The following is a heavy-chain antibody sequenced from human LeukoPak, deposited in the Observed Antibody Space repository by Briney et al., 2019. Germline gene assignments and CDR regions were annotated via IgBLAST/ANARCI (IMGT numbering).Heavy chain of an antibody. J-gene: IGHJ3*01. V-gene: IGHV3-23*01. Sequence: GGSLRLSCVTSGFTFSCCWMSWVRQAPGKGLECISTITTAGGTTYYTDSVKGRFTISRDNSKDTLYLQMDSLRAEDTAVYYCAKSLLQWDAFDLWGQGTVVTVSS. CDR1: GFTFSCCW. D-gene: IGHD6-19*01. CDR3: AKSLLQWDAFDL. CDR2: ITTAGGTT.